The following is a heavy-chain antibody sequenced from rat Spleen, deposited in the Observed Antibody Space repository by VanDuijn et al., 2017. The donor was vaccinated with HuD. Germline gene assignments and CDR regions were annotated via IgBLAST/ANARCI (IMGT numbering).Heavy chain of an antibody. CDR3: TRAANNYGY. J-gene: IGHJ2*01. CDR2: ISYDGSST. D-gene: IGHD1-10*01. Sequence: EVQLVESGGGLVQPGRSLKLSCAASGFTFSDYGMAWVRQAPTKGLEWVATISYDGSSTYYRDSVKGRFTISRDNAKSTLYLQMDSLRSEDTATYYCTRAANNYGYWGQGVMVTVSS. CDR1: GFTFSDYG. V-gene: IGHV5-29*01.